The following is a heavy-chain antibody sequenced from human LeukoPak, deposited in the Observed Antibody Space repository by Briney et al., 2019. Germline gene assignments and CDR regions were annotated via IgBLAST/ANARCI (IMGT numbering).Heavy chain of an antibody. CDR1: RFTFSNYA. Sequence: GGSLRLSCAASRFTFSNYAMSWVRQAPGEGLEWVAVISYDGSNKYYADSVKGRFTISRDNSKNTLYLQMNSLRAEDTAVYYCAKDLGLYCSSTSCYVPFDYWGQGTLVTVSS. J-gene: IGHJ4*02. CDR3: AKDLGLYCSSTSCYVPFDY. V-gene: IGHV3-30*18. D-gene: IGHD2-2*01. CDR2: ISYDGSNK.